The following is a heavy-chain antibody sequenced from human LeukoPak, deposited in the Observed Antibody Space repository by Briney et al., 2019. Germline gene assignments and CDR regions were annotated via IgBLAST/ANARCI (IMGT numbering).Heavy chain of an antibody. CDR1: GYTLTELS. CDR2: FDPEDGET. CDR3: ARVDCSSTSCYRLNAFDAFDM. D-gene: IGHD2-2*01. Sequence: GASVKVSCKVSGYTLTELSMHWVRQAPGKGLEWMGGFDPEDGETIYAQKFQCRVTMTEDTSTDTAYMELSSLRSDDTAVYYCARVDCSSTSCYRLNAFDAFDMWGQGTMVTVSS. V-gene: IGHV1-24*01. J-gene: IGHJ3*02.